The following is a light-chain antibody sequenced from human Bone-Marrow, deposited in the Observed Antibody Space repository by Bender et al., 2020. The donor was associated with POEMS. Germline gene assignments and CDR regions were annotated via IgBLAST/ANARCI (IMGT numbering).Light chain of an antibody. CDR2: DVD. Sequence: QSVLTHPPSASGTPGQRVTISCTGTSIDVGDYNYVSWYQQHPGSVPTLMIYDVDNRPSGVSNRFSGSKSGNMASLTIAGLQADEEADYDCCSYTNNNGKVFGTGTKVSVL. CDR1: SIDVGDYNY. V-gene: IGLV2-14*03. CDR3: CSYTNNNGKV. J-gene: IGLJ1*01.